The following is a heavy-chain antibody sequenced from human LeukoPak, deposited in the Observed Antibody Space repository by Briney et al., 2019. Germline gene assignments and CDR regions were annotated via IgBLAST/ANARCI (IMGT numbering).Heavy chain of an antibody. V-gene: IGHV1-2*02. CDR2: INPNNGDT. CDR1: GYTFTGYF. D-gene: IGHD3-10*01. CDR3: ARTLAVRGGTNDY. J-gene: IGHJ4*02. Sequence: ASVKVSCKASGYTFTGYFLHWVRQAPGQGLQWMGKINPNNGDTNYAQNFQGRVTLTRDTSISTAYLELSRLRSDDTAMYYCARTLAVRGGTNDYWGQGTLVTVSS.